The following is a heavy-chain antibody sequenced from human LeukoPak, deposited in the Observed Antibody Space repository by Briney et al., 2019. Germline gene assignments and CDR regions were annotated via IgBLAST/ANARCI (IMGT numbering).Heavy chain of an antibody. CDR1: GYTFTSYD. CDR2: MNPNSGNT. Sequence: ASVKVSCKASGYTFTSYDINWVRQATGQGLGWMGWMNPNSGNTGYAQKFQGRVTMTRNTSISTAYMELSSLRSEDTAVYYCARPSDGSYNWNDGALDYWGQGTLVTVSS. J-gene: IGHJ4*02. CDR3: ARPSDGSYNWNDGALDY. D-gene: IGHD1-20*01. V-gene: IGHV1-8*01.